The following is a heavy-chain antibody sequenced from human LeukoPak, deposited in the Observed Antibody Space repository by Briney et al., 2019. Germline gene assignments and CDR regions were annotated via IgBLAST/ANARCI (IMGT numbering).Heavy chain of an antibody. Sequence: ASVKVSCKASGYTLTSYAMHWVRQAPGQRLEWMGWINAGNGNTKYSQKFQGRVTITRDTSASTAYMELSSLRSEDTAVYYCARVYGAAGRYYFDYWGQGTLVTVSS. CDR1: GYTLTSYA. CDR3: ARVYGAAGRYYFDY. CDR2: INAGNGNT. V-gene: IGHV1-3*01. D-gene: IGHD6-13*01. J-gene: IGHJ4*02.